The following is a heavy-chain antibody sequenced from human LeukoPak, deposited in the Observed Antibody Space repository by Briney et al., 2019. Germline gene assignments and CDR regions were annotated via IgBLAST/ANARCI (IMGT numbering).Heavy chain of an antibody. D-gene: IGHD6-19*01. V-gene: IGHV1-8*01. CDR2: MNPNSGNT. CDR1: GYTFTSYD. Sequence: GASVKVSCKASGYTFTSYDINWVRQATGQGLEWMGWMNPNSGNTGYAQKFQGRVTMTRNTSISTAYMELSSLRSEDTAVYYCARGQRQWLVYYYYYMDVWGKGTTVTVS. CDR3: ARGQRQWLVYYYYYMDV. J-gene: IGHJ6*03.